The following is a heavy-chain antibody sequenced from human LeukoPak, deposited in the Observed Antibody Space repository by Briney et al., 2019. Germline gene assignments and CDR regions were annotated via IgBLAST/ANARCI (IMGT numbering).Heavy chain of an antibody. CDR3: ARGVLRFLEWSPNWFDP. V-gene: IGHV1-46*01. CDR2: INPSGGST. Sequence: ASVKVSCKASGYTFTSYYIHWVRQAPGQGLEWMGIINPSGGSTSYAQKFQGRVTMTRDTSTSTVYMELSSLRSEDTAVYYCARGVLRFLEWSPNWFDPWGQGTLVTVSS. CDR1: GYTFTSYY. J-gene: IGHJ5*02. D-gene: IGHD3-3*01.